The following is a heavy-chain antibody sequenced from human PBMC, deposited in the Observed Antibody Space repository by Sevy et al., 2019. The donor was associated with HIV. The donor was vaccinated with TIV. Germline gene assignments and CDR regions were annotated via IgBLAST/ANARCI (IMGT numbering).Heavy chain of an antibody. CDR1: GDSISSSSYY. J-gene: IGHJ4*02. V-gene: IGHV4-39*01. CDR3: GRSNPYYDFWSGYMTSGYFDF. CDR2: ISYSGNT. D-gene: IGHD3-3*01. Sequence: SETLSLTCIVSGDSISSSSYYWGWIRQPPGKGLEWIASISYSGNTYYNPSLKSRTTMSIDTSKNQFFLTLNSVTAPDAAVYYCGRSNPYYDFWSGYMTSGYFDFWGPGTLVTVSS.